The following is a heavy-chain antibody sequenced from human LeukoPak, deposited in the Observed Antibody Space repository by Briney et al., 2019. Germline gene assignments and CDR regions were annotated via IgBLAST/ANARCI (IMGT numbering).Heavy chain of an antibody. CDR3: ARDWVGCDY. CDR1: GFTFSSYS. CDR2: INSGGST. J-gene: IGHJ4*02. Sequence: PGGSLRLACAASGFTFSSYSMNWVRQAPGKGLEWVSVINSGGSTYYAESVKGRFTTSRDNSKNMLYLQMNTLRAEDTAVYYCARDWVGCDYWGQGTLVTVSS. D-gene: IGHD3-16*01. V-gene: IGHV3-66*01.